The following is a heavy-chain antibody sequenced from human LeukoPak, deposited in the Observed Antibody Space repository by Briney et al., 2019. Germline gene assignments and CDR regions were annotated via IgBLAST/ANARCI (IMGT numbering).Heavy chain of an antibody. V-gene: IGHV3-53*01. Sequence: PGGSLRLSCAASGFTVSRNYMSWVRQAPGKGLEWVLVIYADGTTYYADSVKGRFTISRANSKNTLYLQMNSLRAEDTAVYYCARDLEGYFDYWGQGTLVTVSS. J-gene: IGHJ4*02. D-gene: IGHD1-1*01. CDR1: GFTVSRNY. CDR2: IYADGTT. CDR3: ARDLEGYFDY.